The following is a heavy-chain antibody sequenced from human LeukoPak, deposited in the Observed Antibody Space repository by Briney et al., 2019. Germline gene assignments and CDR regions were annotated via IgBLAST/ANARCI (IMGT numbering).Heavy chain of an antibody. CDR3: ARYRYNYVSGSYPGRRLYYYKDV. D-gene: IGHD3-10*01. CDR1: GGSISSYS. J-gene: IGHJ6*03. V-gene: IGHV4-59*01. Sequence: SETLSLTCTVSGGSISSYSWSWIRQAPGKGLEWIGYIYDSGSTNYNPSLKSRVTISVDTSKNQFSLKLSSATAADTAVYYCARYRYNYVSGSYPGRRLYYYKDVWGRGTTVIISS. CDR2: IYDSGST.